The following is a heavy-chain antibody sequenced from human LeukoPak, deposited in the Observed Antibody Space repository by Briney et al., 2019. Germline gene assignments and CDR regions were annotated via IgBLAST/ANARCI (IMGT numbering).Heavy chain of an antibody. J-gene: IGHJ4*02. CDR3: AKGEGYYDSSGYYV. D-gene: IGHD3-22*01. Sequence: GGSLRLSCAASGFTFSSYAMSWVRQAPGKGLEWVSAISGSGGSTYYADSVKGRFTISRDNSRNTLYLQMNSLRAEDTALYYCAKGEGYYDSSGYYVWGQGTLVTVSS. V-gene: IGHV3-23*01. CDR2: ISGSGGST. CDR1: GFTFSSYA.